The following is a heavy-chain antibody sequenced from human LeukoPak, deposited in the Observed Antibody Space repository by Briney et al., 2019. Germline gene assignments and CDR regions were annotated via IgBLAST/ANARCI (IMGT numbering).Heavy chain of an antibody. CDR1: GFTFSSYG. J-gene: IGHJ4*02. V-gene: IGHV3-33*01. CDR3: ARERYSSGCLVDN. CDR2: IWYDGSNK. D-gene: IGHD6-19*01. Sequence: PGRSLRLSCAASGFTFSSYGMHWVRQAPGKGLEWVAVIWYDGSNKYYADSVKGRFTISRDNSKNTLYLQMNSLRAEDTAVYYCARERYSSGCLVDNWGQGTLVTVSS.